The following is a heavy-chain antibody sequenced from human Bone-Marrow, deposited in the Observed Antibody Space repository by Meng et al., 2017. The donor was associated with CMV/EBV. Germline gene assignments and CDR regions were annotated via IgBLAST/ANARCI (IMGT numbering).Heavy chain of an antibody. CDR1: GFAFRNYA. CDR2: INWNGGST. J-gene: IGHJ3*02. CDR3: ARDIRAFDI. Sequence: LSLTCAASGFAFRNYAMYWFRQAPGKGLEWVSGINWNGGSTGYADSVKGRFTISRDNAKNSLYLQMNSLRAEDTALYHCARDIRAFDIWGQGTMVTGSS. V-gene: IGHV3-20*01.